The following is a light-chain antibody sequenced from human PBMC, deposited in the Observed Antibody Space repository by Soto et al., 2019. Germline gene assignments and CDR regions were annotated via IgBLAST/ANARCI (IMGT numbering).Light chain of an antibody. CDR2: WAS. CDR3: QQYYTTVPA. Sequence: DIVMSQSPDSLAVSLGERATINCKSSQSLLFKSDNNNSFAWYQQKPGQPPQLLIYWASTRESGVPHRFSGSGSGTDFTLTISDLQAEDVAIYYCQQYYTTVPAFGGGTTVEIK. CDR1: QSLLFKSDNNNS. V-gene: IGKV4-1*01. J-gene: IGKJ4*01.